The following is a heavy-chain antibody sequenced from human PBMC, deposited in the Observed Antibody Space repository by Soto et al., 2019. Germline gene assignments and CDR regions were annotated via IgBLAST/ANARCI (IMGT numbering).Heavy chain of an antibody. J-gene: IGHJ4*02. V-gene: IGHV4-31*03. CDR1: GGSISRSGYF. Sequence: LSLTCTVSGGSISRSGYFWSWIRQHPGKGLEWIGYIYDSGSTYYNPSLKSRVSLSVDTSKNQFSLNLTSVTAADTAMYYCARSSRSYFDYWGQGTLVTVSS. CDR2: IYDSGST. CDR3: ARSSRSYFDY.